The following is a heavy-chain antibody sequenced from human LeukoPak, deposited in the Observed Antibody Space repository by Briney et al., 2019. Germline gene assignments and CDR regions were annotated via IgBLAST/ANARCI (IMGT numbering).Heavy chain of an antibody. CDR1: GGCFSGYY. CDR3: ARERDYGGNSEAFDI. CDR2: INHSGST. Sequence: SETLSLTCAVYGGCFSGYYWSWIRQPPGKGLEWIGEINHSGSTNYNPSLKSRVTISVDTSKNQFSLKLSSVTAADTAVYYCARERDYGGNSEAFDIWGQGTMVTVSS. D-gene: IGHD4-23*01. V-gene: IGHV4-34*01. J-gene: IGHJ3*02.